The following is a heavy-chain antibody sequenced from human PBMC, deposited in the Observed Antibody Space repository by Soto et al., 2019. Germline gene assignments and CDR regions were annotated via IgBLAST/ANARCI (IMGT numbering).Heavy chain of an antibody. CDR1: GFTVSSNY. CDR3: AITGAGYYIV. CDR2: IFSADNT. J-gene: IGHJ4*02. D-gene: IGHD3-3*01. Sequence: GSLRLSCAASGFTVSSNYLSWVRQAPGKGLEWVSVIFSADNTHYADSVKGRFTISRDNSKNTVFLQVNSLRAEDTAVYYCAITGAGYYIVWGQGTPVTVSS. V-gene: IGHV3-53*01.